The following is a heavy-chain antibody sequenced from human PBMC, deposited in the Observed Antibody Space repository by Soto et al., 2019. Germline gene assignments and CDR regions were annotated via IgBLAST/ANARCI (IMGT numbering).Heavy chain of an antibody. D-gene: IGHD3-9*01. CDR2: IYYSGST. CDR3: ARTGYYTSGYYFDY. CDR1: GGSISSGGYY. V-gene: IGHV4-31*03. J-gene: IGHJ4*02. Sequence: SETLSLTCTVSGGSISSGGYYWSWIRQHPGKGLEWIGYIYYSGSTYYNPSLKSRVTISVDTSKNQFSLKLSSVTAADTAVYYCARTGYYTSGYYFDYWGQGTLVTVSS.